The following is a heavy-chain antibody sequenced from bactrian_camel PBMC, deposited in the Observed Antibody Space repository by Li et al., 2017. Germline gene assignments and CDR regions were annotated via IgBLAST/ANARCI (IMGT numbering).Heavy chain of an antibody. D-gene: IGHD6*01. V-gene: IGHV3S40*01. Sequence: VQLVESGGGLAQPGGSLRLSCAASGFTFSFYNMAWVRQAPGVGLEWVSGIVSGGGSTYYAETMKGRFTISRDNAKSTLYLQMNSLKPEDTALYYCAPNEVAGTYPAYWGQGTQVTVS. CDR2: IVSGGGST. CDR3: APNEVAGTYPAY. J-gene: IGHJ4*01. CDR1: GFTFSFYN.